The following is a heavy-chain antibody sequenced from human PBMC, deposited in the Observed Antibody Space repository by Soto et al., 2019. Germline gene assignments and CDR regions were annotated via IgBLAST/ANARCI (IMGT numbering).Heavy chain of an antibody. CDR1: GFTFRNFA. D-gene: IGHD3-3*01. J-gene: IGHJ6*02. CDR3: GYDFCFDCYSERQNFRMDP. V-gene: IGHV3-23*01. CDR2: ISGSGGST. Sequence: GGSLRLSCAPSGFTFRNFAMSWVRQAPGKGLEWVSTISGSGGSTYSVDSVKGRFTISRDNSKNTLYLQMNSLRVDDTAVYYCGYDFCFDCYSERQNFRMDPRGQATAVAASS.